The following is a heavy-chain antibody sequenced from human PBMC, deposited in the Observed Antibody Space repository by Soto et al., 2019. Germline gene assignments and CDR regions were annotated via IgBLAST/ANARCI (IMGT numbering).Heavy chain of an antibody. CDR2: IYYSGST. V-gene: IGHV4-31*03. CDR1: GGSISSGGYY. J-gene: IGHJ4*02. D-gene: IGHD4-17*01. CDR3: ARLTTVTSLFDH. Sequence: SETLSLTCTVSGGSISSGGYYWSWIRQHPGKGLEWIGYIYYSGSTYYNPSLKSRVTISVDTSKNQFSLKLSSVTAADTAVYYCARLTTVTSLFDHWGQGTRVTVSS.